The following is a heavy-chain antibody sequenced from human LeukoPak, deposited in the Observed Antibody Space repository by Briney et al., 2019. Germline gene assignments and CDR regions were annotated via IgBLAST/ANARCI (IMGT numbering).Heavy chain of an antibody. D-gene: IGHD3-9*01. Sequence: SGTLSLTCAVSGGSISSSNWWSWVRQPPGKGLEWIGEIYHSGSTKYNPSLTSRVTISVDTSKNQFSLKLTSVTAADTAVYYCARYNILTASDYWGQGILVTVSS. V-gene: IGHV4-4*02. CDR1: GGSISSSNW. CDR3: ARYNILTASDY. CDR2: IYHSGST. J-gene: IGHJ4*02.